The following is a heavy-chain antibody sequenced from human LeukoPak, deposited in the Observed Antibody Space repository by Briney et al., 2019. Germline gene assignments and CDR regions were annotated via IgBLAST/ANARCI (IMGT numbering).Heavy chain of an antibody. D-gene: IGHD6-19*01. CDR2: IYYSGST. CDR1: GGSISSGGYY. Sequence: PSETLSLTCTVSGGSISSGGYYWSWIRQHPGKGLEWIGYIYYSGSTNYNPSLKSRVTISVDTSKNQFSLKLSSVTAADTAVYYCARVLAVAGTWYFDLWGRGTLVTVSS. V-gene: IGHV4-61*08. J-gene: IGHJ2*01. CDR3: ARVLAVAGTWYFDL.